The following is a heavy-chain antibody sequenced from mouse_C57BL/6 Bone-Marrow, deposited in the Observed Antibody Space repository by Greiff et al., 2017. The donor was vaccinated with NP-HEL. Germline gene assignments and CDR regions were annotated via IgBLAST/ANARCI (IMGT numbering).Heavy chain of an antibody. J-gene: IGHJ3*01. CDR1: GYTFTSYT. CDR3: ASGIYYGNFAY. Sequence: QVQLKESGAELARPGASVKMSCKASGYTFTSYTMHWVKQRPGQGLEWIGYINPSSGYTKYNQKFKDKATLTADKSSSTAYMQLSSLTSEDSAVYYCASGIYYGNFAYWGQGTLVTVSA. CDR2: INPSSGYT. V-gene: IGHV1-4*01. D-gene: IGHD2-1*01.